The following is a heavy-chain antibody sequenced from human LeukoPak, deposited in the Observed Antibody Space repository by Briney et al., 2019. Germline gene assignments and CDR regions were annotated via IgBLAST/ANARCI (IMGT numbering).Heavy chain of an antibody. CDR3: ARGRAGYYGSGSYGVDP. CDR1: GYTFTSYY. J-gene: IGHJ5*02. CDR2: INPSGGST. D-gene: IGHD3-10*01. Sequence: ASVKVSCKASGYTFTSYYMHWVRQAPGQGLEWMGIINPSGGSTSYAQKFQGRVTITRNTSISTAYMELSSLRSEDTAVYYCARGRAGYYGSGSYGVDPWGQGTLVTVSS. V-gene: IGHV1-46*01.